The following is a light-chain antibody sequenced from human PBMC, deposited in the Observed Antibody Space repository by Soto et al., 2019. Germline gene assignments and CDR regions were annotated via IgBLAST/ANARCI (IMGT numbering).Light chain of an antibody. Sequence: EIVMTHSPATLSVSPWEVATLSCRASQNLRTNLAWYQHKPGLAPTLLIYGASTRATGIPARFSGSGSGTEFTLTISSLQSEDFAVYYCQQYNNWPRTFGQGTKV. CDR1: QNLRTN. CDR2: GAS. V-gene: IGKV3-15*01. J-gene: IGKJ1*01. CDR3: QQYNNWPRT.